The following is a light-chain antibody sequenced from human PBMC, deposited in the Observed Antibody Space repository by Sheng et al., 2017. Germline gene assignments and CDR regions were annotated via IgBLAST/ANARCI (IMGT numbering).Light chain of an antibody. V-gene: IGKV1-33*01. J-gene: IGKJ2*03. CDR3: QQYDNLPYS. CDR1: QDISNY. Sequence: DIQMTQSPSSLSASVGDRVTITCQASQDISNYLHWYQQKPGKAPKLLIYEASNLDTGVPSRFSGRGSGTDFTFTISSLQPEDIATYYCQQYDNLPYSFGQGTKLE. CDR2: EAS.